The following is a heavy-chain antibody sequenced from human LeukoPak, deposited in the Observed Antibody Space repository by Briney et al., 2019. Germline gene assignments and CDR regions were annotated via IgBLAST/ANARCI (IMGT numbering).Heavy chain of an antibody. CDR2: ISYDAKVT. D-gene: IGHD3-10*01. V-gene: IGHV3-30*14. CDR1: GFSFRNYA. J-gene: IGHJ4*02. Sequence: GGSLRLSCAASGFSFRNYAMHWVRQAPGKGLEWVAVISYDAKVTYYADSVKGRFTISRDNSKNTLYLQMTSLRGEDTALYYCAKERDYRVSTSCDYWGQGTQVTVSS. CDR3: AKERDYRVSTSCDY.